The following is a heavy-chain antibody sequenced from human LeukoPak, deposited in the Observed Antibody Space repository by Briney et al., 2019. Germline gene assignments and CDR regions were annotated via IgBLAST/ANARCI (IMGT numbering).Heavy chain of an antibody. Sequence: SVKVSCKASGGTFSSYAISWVRQAPGQGLEWMGGIIPIFGTANYAQKFQGRVTITADESTSTAYMEPSSLRSEDTAVYYCARGFWSGLPSGLAYMDVWGKGTTVTVSS. J-gene: IGHJ6*03. D-gene: IGHD3-3*01. CDR3: ARGFWSGLPSGLAYMDV. CDR1: GGTFSSYA. CDR2: IIPIFGTA. V-gene: IGHV1-69*01.